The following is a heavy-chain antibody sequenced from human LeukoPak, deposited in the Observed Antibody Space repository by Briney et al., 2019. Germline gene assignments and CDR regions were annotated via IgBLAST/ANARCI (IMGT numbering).Heavy chain of an antibody. CDR1: GYAFSDYY. CDR2: INPNSADT. D-gene: IGHD2-2*02. Sequence: EASVKVSCKASGYAFSDYYIHWVRQAPGQAPEWMAWINPNSADTNHAQKFRGRVTMTSDTSISTAYMELSGLKSDDTAVYYCARVYTSSHLFEYWGQGTLVTVSS. CDR3: ARVYTSSHLFEY. J-gene: IGHJ4*02. V-gene: IGHV1-2*02.